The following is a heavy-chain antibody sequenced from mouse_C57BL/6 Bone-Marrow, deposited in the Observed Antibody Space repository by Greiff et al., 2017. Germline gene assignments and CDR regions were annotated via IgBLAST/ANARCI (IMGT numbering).Heavy chain of an antibody. Sequence: VQRVESGAELARPGASVKLSCKASGYTFTSYGISWVKQRTGQGLEWIGEIYPRSGNTYYNEKFKGKATLTADKSSSTAYMELRSLTSEDSAVYFCARGRLLIGYWGQGTTLTVSS. V-gene: IGHV1-81*01. CDR3: ARGRLLIGY. D-gene: IGHD1-2*01. CDR1: GYTFTSYG. CDR2: IYPRSGNT. J-gene: IGHJ2*01.